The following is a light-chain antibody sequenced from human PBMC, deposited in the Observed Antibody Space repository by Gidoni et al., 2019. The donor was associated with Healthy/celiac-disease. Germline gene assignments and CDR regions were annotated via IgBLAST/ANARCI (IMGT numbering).Light chain of an antibody. CDR1: NSDVGGYKY. Sequence: QSALTQPRSVSVSPGQSVTISCTGTNSDVGGYKYVSWYQQHPGKAPKLMIYDVIKRPSGVPDRFSGSKSANTASLTISGLQAEDEADYYCCSYAGSYTWVFGGGTKLTVL. V-gene: IGLV2-11*01. J-gene: IGLJ3*02. CDR3: CSYAGSYTWV. CDR2: DVI.